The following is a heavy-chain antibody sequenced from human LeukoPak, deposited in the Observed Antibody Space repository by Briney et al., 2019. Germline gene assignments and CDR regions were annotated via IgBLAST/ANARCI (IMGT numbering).Heavy chain of an antibody. J-gene: IGHJ4*02. V-gene: IGHV3-48*04. CDR2: ISSSSSTI. CDR3: ARQKYSGSYYGRAFDY. Sequence: GGSLRLSCAASGFTFSSYIMNWVRQAPGKGLEWVSYISSSSSTIYYADSVKGRFTISRDNAKNSRYLQMNSLRAEDTAVYYCARQKYSGSYYGRAFDYWGQGTLVTVSS. CDR1: GFTFSSYI. D-gene: IGHD1-26*01.